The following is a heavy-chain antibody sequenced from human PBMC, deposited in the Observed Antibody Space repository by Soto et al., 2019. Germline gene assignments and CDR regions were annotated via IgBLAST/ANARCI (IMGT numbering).Heavy chain of an antibody. V-gene: IGHV3-74*01. CDR1: GFIFSDYW. CDR2: IKGDGSRI. J-gene: IGHJ4*02. D-gene: IGHD3-10*01. CDR3: GRGGYHAYYIDY. Sequence: EVQLVESGGGLVQPGRSLRVSCAASGFIFSDYWMHWVRQVPGKGLMWVSRIKGDGSRIDFADSVKGRFTISRDNAENTVYLQMSSLRAEDAAVYYCGRGGYHAYYIDYWGQGTLVTVSS.